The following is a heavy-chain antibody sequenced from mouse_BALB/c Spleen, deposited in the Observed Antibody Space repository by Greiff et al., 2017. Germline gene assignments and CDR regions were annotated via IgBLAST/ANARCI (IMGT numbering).Heavy chain of an antibody. Sequence: QVQLKESGAELMKPGASVKISCKATGYTFSSYWIEWVKQRPGHGLEWIGEILPGSGSTNYNEKFKGKATVTADTSSNTAYMQLSSLTSEDSAVYYCARYGYDGYFDVWGAGTTVTVSS. V-gene: IGHV1-9*01. J-gene: IGHJ1*01. CDR3: ARYGYDGYFDV. CDR2: ILPGSGST. D-gene: IGHD2-2*01. CDR1: GYTFSSYW.